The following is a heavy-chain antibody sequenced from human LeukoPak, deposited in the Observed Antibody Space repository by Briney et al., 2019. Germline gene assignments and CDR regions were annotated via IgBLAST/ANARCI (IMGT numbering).Heavy chain of an antibody. CDR3: ARVGSRDGYNYYGY. V-gene: IGHV1-2*06. CDR2: INPNSGGT. J-gene: IGHJ4*02. D-gene: IGHD5-24*01. Sequence: GASVKVSCKASGYTFTGYYMQWLRQAPGQGLEWMGRINPNSGGTNYAQKFQGRVTMTRDTSISTAYMELSRLRSDDTAVYYCARVGSRDGYNYYGYWGQGTLVTVSS. CDR1: GYTFTGYY.